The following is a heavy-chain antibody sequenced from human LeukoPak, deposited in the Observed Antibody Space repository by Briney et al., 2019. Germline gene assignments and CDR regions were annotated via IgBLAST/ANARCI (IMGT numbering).Heavy chain of an antibody. J-gene: IGHJ6*03. CDR2: IYYSGST. Sequence: SETLSFTCTVSGGSISSSSYYWGWIRQPPGKGREWIGSIYYSGSTYYNPSLKSRVTISVDTSKNQFSLKLTSVTAADTAVYYCASQGYYYYYMDVWGKGTTVTVSS. CDR1: GGSISSSSYY. CDR3: ASQGYYYYYMDV. V-gene: IGHV4-39*07.